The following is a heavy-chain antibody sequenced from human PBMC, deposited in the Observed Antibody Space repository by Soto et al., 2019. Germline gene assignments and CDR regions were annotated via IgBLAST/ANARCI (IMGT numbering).Heavy chain of an antibody. D-gene: IGHD2-8*01. V-gene: IGHV4-61*01. CDR1: GDSGSSGSYY. J-gene: IGHJ4*02. CDR3: AEGLYCTNGVCYTPVDY. CDR2: IYYSGST. Sequence: SETLSLTCTVSGDSGSSGSYYWSWIRQPPGKGLEWIGNIYYSGSTSYNPSLKSRVTISVDTSKNQFSLKLSSVTAADTAVYYCAEGLYCTNGVCYTPVDYWGQGTLVTVSS.